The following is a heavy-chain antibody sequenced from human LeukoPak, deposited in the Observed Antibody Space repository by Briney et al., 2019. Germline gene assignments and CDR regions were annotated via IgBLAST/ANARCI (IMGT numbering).Heavy chain of an antibody. Sequence: GGSLRLSCAASGFTVSSNYMNWVRQAPGKGLEWVSVIYGGGGTFYADSVKGRFSISRENSKNTLFLHMNSLRADDTAVYYCARGKSSSSFAFDIWGQGTMVTVSS. CDR2: IYGGGGT. V-gene: IGHV3-53*01. J-gene: IGHJ3*02. CDR1: GFTVSSNY. D-gene: IGHD6-6*01. CDR3: ARGKSSSSFAFDI.